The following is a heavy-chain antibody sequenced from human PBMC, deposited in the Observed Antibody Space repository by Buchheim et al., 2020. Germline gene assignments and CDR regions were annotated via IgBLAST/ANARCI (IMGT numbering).Heavy chain of an antibody. J-gene: IGHJ4*02. CDR1: GFTFSSYG. CDR3: AKPLRYNWNDEYYFDY. Sequence: QVQLVESGGGVVQPGRSLRLSCAASGFTFSSYGMHWVRQGPGKGLEWVAVISYDGGNKYYADSVKGRFTTSRDNSKNTLYLQMNSLRAEDTAVYYCAKPLRYNWNDEYYFDYWGQGTL. CDR2: ISYDGGNK. D-gene: IGHD1-20*01. V-gene: IGHV3-30*18.